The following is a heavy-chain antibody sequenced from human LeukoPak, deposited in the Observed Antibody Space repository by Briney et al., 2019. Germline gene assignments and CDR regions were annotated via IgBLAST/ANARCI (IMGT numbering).Heavy chain of an antibody. CDR3: AKDLTSYDYGDYGGSDY. V-gene: IGHV3-23*01. D-gene: IGHD4-17*01. Sequence: QTGGSLRLSCAASGFTFTSYAMSWVRQAPGKGLEWVSAISGSARSTFYADSVKGRFTISRDNSKDMVYLHMNSLRAEDTAIYYCAKDLTSYDYGDYGGSDYWGQGTLVTVSS. J-gene: IGHJ4*02. CDR2: ISGSARST. CDR1: GFTFTSYA.